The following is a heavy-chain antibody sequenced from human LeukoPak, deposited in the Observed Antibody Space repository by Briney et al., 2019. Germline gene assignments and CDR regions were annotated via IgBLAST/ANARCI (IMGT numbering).Heavy chain of an antibody. CDR2: IIPIFGTA. CDR1: GYTFTSYG. V-gene: IGHV1-69*13. Sequence: ASVKVSCKASGYTFTSYGISWVRQAPGQGLKWMGGIIPIFGTANYAQKFQGRVTITADESTSTAYMELSSLRSEDTAVYYCARGSGTTHYYFDYWGQGTLVTVSS. J-gene: IGHJ4*02. D-gene: IGHD1-1*01. CDR3: ARGSGTTHYYFDY.